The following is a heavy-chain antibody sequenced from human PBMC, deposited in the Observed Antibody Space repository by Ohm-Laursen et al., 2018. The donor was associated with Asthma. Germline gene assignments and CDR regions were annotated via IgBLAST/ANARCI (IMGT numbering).Heavy chain of an antibody. V-gene: IGHV3-23*01. Sequence: SLRLSCAASGLTFSSYAMSWVRQAPGKGLEWVSAISGSGGSTYYADSVKGRFTISRDNSKNTLYLQMNSLRAEDTAVYYCAKDRRSTMTVVDYWGQGTLVTVSS. D-gene: IGHD3-22*01. CDR2: ISGSGGST. CDR1: GLTFSSYA. CDR3: AKDRRSTMTVVDY. J-gene: IGHJ4*02.